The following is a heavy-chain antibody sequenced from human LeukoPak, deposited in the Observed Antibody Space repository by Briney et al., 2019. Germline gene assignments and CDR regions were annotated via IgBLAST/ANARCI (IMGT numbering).Heavy chain of an antibody. CDR2: IYTGGTT. V-gene: IGHV3-53*01. D-gene: IGHD3-10*01. Sequence: GGSLRLSRAVSGFTFSSNYMSWVRQAPGKGLEWVSVIYTGGTTYYADSVTGRFTISRDNSKNTLYPQMNTLRAEDTAVYYCARDRAPPTSWYFDFWGRGTLVTVSS. CDR3: ARDRAPPTSWYFDF. J-gene: IGHJ2*01. CDR1: GFTFSSNY.